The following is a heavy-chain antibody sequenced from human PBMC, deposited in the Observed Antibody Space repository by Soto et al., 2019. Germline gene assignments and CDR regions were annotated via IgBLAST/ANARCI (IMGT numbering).Heavy chain of an antibody. D-gene: IGHD1-26*01. Sequence: EVQLLESGGGLVQAGGSLRLSCAASGFPFSSYAIIWIRQAPGRGLEWVSGLYGSGRGIHYADSVKGRFTISRDNSAYSVYLQMNNLRVEDTATYYCARGVGATETDAFDIWGQGTMVTVSS. CDR2: LYGSGRGI. CDR3: ARGVGATETDAFDI. V-gene: IGHV3-23*01. CDR1: GFPFSSYA. J-gene: IGHJ3*02.